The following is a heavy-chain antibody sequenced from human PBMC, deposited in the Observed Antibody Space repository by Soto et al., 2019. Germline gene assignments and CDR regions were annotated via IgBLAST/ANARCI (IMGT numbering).Heavy chain of an antibody. Sequence: PSETLSLTCTVSGDSISSGDYFWSWIRQPPGRGLEWIGYILNSGSTFYNPSLKSRVTMSTDTSMNQFSLRLTSVTVADTAVYYCAREPYPKSSASYPGPLDSGGQGTLVTVSS. CDR2: ILNSGST. J-gene: IGHJ4*02. V-gene: IGHV4-30-4*01. D-gene: IGHD3-22*01. CDR3: AREPYPKSSASYPGPLDS. CDR1: GDSISSGDYF.